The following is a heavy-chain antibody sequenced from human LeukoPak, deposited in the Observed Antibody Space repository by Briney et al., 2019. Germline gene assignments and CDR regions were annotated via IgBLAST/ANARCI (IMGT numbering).Heavy chain of an antibody. CDR2: IYHSGST. Sequence: SETLSLTCTVSGYSISSGYYWGWSRQPPGKGLEWIGSIYHSGSTYYNPSLKSRVTISVDTSKNQFSLKLSSVTAADTAVYYCARVAIYYFDYWGQGTLVTVSS. V-gene: IGHV4-38-2*02. CDR3: ARVAIYYFDY. J-gene: IGHJ4*02. CDR1: GYSISSGYY. D-gene: IGHD3-3*01.